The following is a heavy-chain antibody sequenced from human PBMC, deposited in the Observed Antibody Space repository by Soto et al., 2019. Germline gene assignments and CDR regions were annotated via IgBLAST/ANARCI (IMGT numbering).Heavy chain of an antibody. V-gene: IGHV4-4*02. D-gene: IGHD5-12*01. CDR3: ARNRYGGYDFDY. CDR2: VSPSGST. CDR1: SDSITSSNW. Sequence: QVQLQESGPGLVKPSGTLSLTCAVSSDSITSSNWWSWVRQSPGKGLEWIGEVSPSGSTNYIPSLKSRVTISVDKSRNQFSLRLNSVTAADTAVYYCARNRYGGYDFDYWGQGTLVTVSS. J-gene: IGHJ4*02.